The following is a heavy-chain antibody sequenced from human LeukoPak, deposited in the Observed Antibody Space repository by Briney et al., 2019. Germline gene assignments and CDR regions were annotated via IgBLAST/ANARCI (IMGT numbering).Heavy chain of an antibody. CDR1: GFTFSNFW. J-gene: IGHJ4*02. CDR2: IKQDGSEK. Sequence: GGSLRLSCAASGFTFSNFWMSWVRQAPGKGLEWVANIKQDGSEKYYVDSVKGRFTISRDNAKNSLYLQMNSLRAEDTAVYYCARDESKYYYGNGLEATDYWGQGTLVTVSS. D-gene: IGHD3-10*01. CDR3: ARDESKYYYGNGLEATDY. V-gene: IGHV3-7*01.